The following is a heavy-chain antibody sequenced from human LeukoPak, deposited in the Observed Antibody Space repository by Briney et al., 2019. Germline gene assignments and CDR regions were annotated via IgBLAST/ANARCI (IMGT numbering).Heavy chain of an antibody. Sequence: SETLSPTCAVYGGSFSGYYWSWIRQPPGKGLEWIGEINHSGSTNYNPSLKSRVTISVDTSKNQFSLKLSSVTAADTAVYYCAREGRYNYYDSSGYYHEYFQHWGQGTLVTVSS. J-gene: IGHJ1*01. CDR3: AREGRYNYYDSSGYYHEYFQH. CDR1: GGSFSGYY. V-gene: IGHV4-34*01. D-gene: IGHD3-22*01. CDR2: INHSGST.